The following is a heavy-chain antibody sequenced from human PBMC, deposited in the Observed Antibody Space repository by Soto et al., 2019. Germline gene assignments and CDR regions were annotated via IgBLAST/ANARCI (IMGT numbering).Heavy chain of an antibody. Sequence: QVQLQQWGAGLLKPSETLSLTCAVYGGSFSGYYWSWIRQPPGKGLEWIGEINHSGSTNYNPSLKSRVTISVDTSKDQFRLKLSSVTAADTAVYYCPRGGRGSASGFDYWGQGTLVTVSS. J-gene: IGHJ4*02. CDR2: INHSGST. V-gene: IGHV4-34*01. D-gene: IGHD6-6*01. CDR3: PRGGRGSASGFDY. CDR1: GGSFSGYY.